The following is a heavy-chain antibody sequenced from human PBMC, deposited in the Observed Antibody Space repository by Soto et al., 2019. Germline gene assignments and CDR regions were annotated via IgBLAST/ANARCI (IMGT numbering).Heavy chain of an antibody. V-gene: IGHV3-66*01. D-gene: IGHD3-10*01. J-gene: IGHJ4*02. Sequence: GGSLRLSCAASGFTVSSNYMSWVRQAPGKGLEWVSVIYSGGDTYYADSVKGRFTISRDNSKNMVYLQMNSLRAEDTAVYYCARSPMVRVPVPDDWGQGTLVTVSS. CDR1: GFTVSSNY. CDR2: IYSGGDT. CDR3: ARSPMVRVPVPDD.